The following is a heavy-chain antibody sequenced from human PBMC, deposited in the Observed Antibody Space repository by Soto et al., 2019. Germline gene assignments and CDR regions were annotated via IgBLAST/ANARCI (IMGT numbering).Heavy chain of an antibody. D-gene: IGHD3-9*01. CDR2: IYYSGST. V-gene: IGHV4-59*01. Sequence: SETLSLTCTVAGGSISSYYWILIRPTKGKGLEWIGYIYYSGSTNYNPSLKSRVTISVDTSKNQFSLKLSSVTTADTAVYYCARVGYKRTPYILFNWLDPWGQGTLVTVSS. CDR3: ARVGYKRTPYILFNWLDP. CDR1: GGSISSYY. J-gene: IGHJ5*02.